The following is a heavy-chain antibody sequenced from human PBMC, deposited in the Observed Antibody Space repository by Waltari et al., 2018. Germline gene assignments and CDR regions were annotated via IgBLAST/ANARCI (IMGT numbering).Heavy chain of an antibody. Sequence: QVQLQESGPGLVKPSETLSLTCAVSGYSISSGYYWGWIRQPPGKGLEWIGSIYHSGSTYDNPSLKSRVTISVDTSKNQFSLKLSSVTAADTAVYYCARRVFRIAVAGSYYFDYWGQGTLVTVSS. J-gene: IGHJ4*02. CDR1: GYSISSGYY. CDR2: IYHSGST. D-gene: IGHD6-19*01. CDR3: ARRVFRIAVAGSYYFDY. V-gene: IGHV4-38-2*01.